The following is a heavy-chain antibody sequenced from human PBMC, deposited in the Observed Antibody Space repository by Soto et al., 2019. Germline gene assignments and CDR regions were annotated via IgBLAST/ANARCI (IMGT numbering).Heavy chain of an antibody. J-gene: IGHJ4*02. CDR1: GYNFTSYG. D-gene: IGHD6-13*01. Sequence: QVQLVQSGAEVKKPGASVKVSCKASGYNFTSYGISWVRQAPGPGLEWMGWISAYNGTTKYVQKFQCRVTMTTDTSTSTAYMELRSLRSDDTAVYYCARDAAAGLNDYWGQGTLVTVSS. V-gene: IGHV1-18*01. CDR3: ARDAAAGLNDY. CDR2: ISAYNGTT.